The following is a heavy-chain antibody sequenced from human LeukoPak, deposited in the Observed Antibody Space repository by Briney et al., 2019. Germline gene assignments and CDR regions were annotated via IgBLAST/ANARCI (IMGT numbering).Heavy chain of an antibody. V-gene: IGHV3-23*01. Sequence: GGSLRLSCAASGFTFSTYAMSWVRQARGKGLAWVSVISGSGDSTYYADSVKGRFTISRDNSKSMLYLQMNSLRAEDTARYYCAKATYSGSYEGLDYWGQGTLVTVSS. CDR1: GFTFSTYA. D-gene: IGHD1-26*01. CDR3: AKATYSGSYEGLDY. CDR2: ISGSGDST. J-gene: IGHJ4*02.